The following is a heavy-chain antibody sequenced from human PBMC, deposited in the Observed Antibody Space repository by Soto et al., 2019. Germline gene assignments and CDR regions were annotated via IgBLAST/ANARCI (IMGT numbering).Heavy chain of an antibody. J-gene: IGHJ5*02. CDR1: GFTFSNYG. CDR3: ARGDCTNGVCYGEDWFDP. V-gene: IGHV3-48*02. Sequence: EVQLVESGGGLVQPGGSLRLSCAASGFTFSNYGMHWVRQTPGKGLEWLSYISGSSSNIHHADSVKGRFTISRDNAKNSLFLQMNSLRDEDTAVYYCARGDCTNGVCYGEDWFDPWGQGTLVTVSS. CDR2: ISGSSSNI. D-gene: IGHD2-8*01.